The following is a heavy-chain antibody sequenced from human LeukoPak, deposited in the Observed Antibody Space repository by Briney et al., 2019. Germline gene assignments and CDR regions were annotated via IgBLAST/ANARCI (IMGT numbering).Heavy chain of an antibody. CDR3: AKGEWLLLRGYFYMDV. J-gene: IGHJ6*03. CDR1: GFTFSTFA. CDR2: IFPSGGEI. D-gene: IGHD6-19*01. V-gene: IGHV3-23*01. Sequence: HPGGSLRLSCAASGFTFSTFAMIWVRQPPGKGLEWVSSIFPSGGEIHYADSVRGRFTISRDNSKSTLSLQMNSLRVDDTAVYYCAKGEWLLLRGYFYMDVWGKGTTVTISS.